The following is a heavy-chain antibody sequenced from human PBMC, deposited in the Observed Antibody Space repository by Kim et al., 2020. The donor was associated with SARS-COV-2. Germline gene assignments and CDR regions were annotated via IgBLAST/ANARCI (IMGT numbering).Heavy chain of an antibody. CDR2: ISNDGNDK. V-gene: IGHV3-30*18. D-gene: IGHD6-19*01. CDR1: GFMFSVHG. Sequence: GGSLRLSCAASGFMFSVHGMEWVRQAPGKGLEWVAAISNDGNDKYHVDSVKGRFTISRDNSKNTLYLQLDSLTPEDTAVYYCVKLFTSGWYADPWGQGTLVTVST. CDR3: VKLFTSGWYADP. J-gene: IGHJ5*02.